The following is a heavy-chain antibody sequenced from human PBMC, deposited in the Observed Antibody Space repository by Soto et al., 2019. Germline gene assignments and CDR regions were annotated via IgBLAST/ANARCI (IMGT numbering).Heavy chain of an antibody. CDR3: AREWATGLNWFAP. D-gene: IGHD5-12*01. V-gene: IGHV1-69*13. Sequence: SVKVSCKASGGTFSSYAISWVRQAPGQGLEWMGGIIPIFGTANYAQKFQGRVTITADESTSTAYMELSSLRSEDTAVYYCAREWATGLNWFAPSRQGTFVLVSS. CDR2: IIPIFGTA. J-gene: IGHJ5*02. CDR1: GGTFSSYA.